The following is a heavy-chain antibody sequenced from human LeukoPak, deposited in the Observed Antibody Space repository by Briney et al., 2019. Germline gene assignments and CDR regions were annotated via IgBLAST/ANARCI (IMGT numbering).Heavy chain of an antibody. Sequence: GGSLRLSCAASGFTFSSYSMNWVRQAPGKGLEWVSYISSSSSTIYYADSVKGRFTISRDNSKNTLYLQMNSLRAEDTAIYYCAKDPFFDYWGQGTLVTVSS. CDR2: ISSSSSTI. CDR3: AKDPFFDY. V-gene: IGHV3-48*01. CDR1: GFTFSSYS. J-gene: IGHJ4*02.